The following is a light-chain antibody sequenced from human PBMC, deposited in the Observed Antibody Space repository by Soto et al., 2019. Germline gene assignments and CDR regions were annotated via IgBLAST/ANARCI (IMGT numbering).Light chain of an antibody. V-gene: IGKV3-15*01. J-gene: IGKJ1*01. Sequence: EIVMTQSPATLSVSPEERATLSCRASQSVSSNLAWYQQKPGQAPRLLIYGASTRATGIPARFSGSGSGTEFTLTISSLQSEDFAVYYCQQYNNWHQTFGQGTKVEIK. CDR3: QQYNNWHQT. CDR1: QSVSSN. CDR2: GAS.